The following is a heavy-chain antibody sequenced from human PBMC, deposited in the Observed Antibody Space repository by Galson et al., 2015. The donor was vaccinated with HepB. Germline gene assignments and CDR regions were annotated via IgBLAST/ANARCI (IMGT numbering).Heavy chain of an antibody. Sequence: SVKVSCKASGGTFSSYAISWVRQAPGQGLEWMGGIIPIFGTANYAQKFQGRVTITADESTSTAYMELGSLRPEDTAVYYCASGASYDILTGYNYYYYMDVWGKGTTVTVSS. J-gene: IGHJ6*03. V-gene: IGHV1-69*13. CDR2: IIPIFGTA. CDR1: GGTFSSYA. CDR3: ASGASYDILTGYNYYYYMDV. D-gene: IGHD3-9*01.